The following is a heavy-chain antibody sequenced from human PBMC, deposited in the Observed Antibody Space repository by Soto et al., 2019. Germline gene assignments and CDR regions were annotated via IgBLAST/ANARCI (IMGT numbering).Heavy chain of an antibody. D-gene: IGHD3-3*01. Sequence: PLETLSLTCAVSGGSISSSNWWGWVRQPPGKGLEWIGEIYHSGSTNYNPSLKSRVTISVDKSKNQFSLKLSSVTAADTAVYYCARTAFGVVIPYYYYGMDVWGQGTTVTVSS. V-gene: IGHV4-4*02. CDR1: GGSISSSNW. CDR3: ARTAFGVVIPYYYYGMDV. J-gene: IGHJ6*02. CDR2: IYHSGST.